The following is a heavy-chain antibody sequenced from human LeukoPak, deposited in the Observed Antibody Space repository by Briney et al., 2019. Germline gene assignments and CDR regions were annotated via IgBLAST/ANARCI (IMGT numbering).Heavy chain of an antibody. V-gene: IGHV3-30-3*01. Sequence: PGGSLRLSCAASGFTFSSYAMHWVRQAPGKGLEWGAVISYDGSNKYYADSVKGRFTISRDNAKNSLYLQMNSLRAEDTAVYYCARDPGILWFGESVPYFDYWGQGTLVTVSS. CDR1: GFTFSSYA. D-gene: IGHD3-10*01. CDR2: ISYDGSNK. CDR3: ARDPGILWFGESVPYFDY. J-gene: IGHJ4*02.